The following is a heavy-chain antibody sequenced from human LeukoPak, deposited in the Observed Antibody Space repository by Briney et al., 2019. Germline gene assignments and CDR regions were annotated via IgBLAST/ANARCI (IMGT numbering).Heavy chain of an antibody. Sequence: GGSLRLSCAASGFTFTSYWMTWVRQAPGKGLEWVANIKQDESEIYYVDSVKGRFTISRDNTKNSLYLQMNSLRVEDTALYYCVRDMDVWGQGTTVTVSS. CDR1: GFTFTSYW. J-gene: IGHJ6*02. CDR2: IKQDESEI. V-gene: IGHV3-7*05. CDR3: VRDMDV.